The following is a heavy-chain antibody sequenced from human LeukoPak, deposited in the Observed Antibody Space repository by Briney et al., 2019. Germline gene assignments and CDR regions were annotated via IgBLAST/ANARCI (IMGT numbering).Heavy chain of an antibody. V-gene: IGHV1-69*05. Sequence: GSSVKVSCKASGGTFSSYAISWVRQAPGRGLEWMGGIIPIFGTANYAQKFQGRVTITTDESTSTAYMELSSLRSEDTAVYYCARGPKYYYDSSGYYYVYFQHWGQGTLVTLSS. J-gene: IGHJ1*01. D-gene: IGHD3-22*01. CDR2: IIPIFGTA. CDR1: GGTFSSYA. CDR3: ARGPKYYYDSSGYYYVYFQH.